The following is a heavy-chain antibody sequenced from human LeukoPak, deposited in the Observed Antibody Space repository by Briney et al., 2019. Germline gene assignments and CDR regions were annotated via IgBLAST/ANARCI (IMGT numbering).Heavy chain of an antibody. CDR3: ASHPWRSGRYYFDY. CDR2: IKQDGSEK. V-gene: IGHV3-7*01. CDR1: GFTFSNYW. J-gene: IGHJ4*02. Sequence: GGSLRLSCAASGFTFSNYWMSWVRQAPGKGLEWVANIKQDGSEKYYVDSVKGRFTISRDNAKNSLYLQMNSVRADDTAVYYCASHPWRSGRYYFDYWGQGTLVTVSS. D-gene: IGHD3-10*01.